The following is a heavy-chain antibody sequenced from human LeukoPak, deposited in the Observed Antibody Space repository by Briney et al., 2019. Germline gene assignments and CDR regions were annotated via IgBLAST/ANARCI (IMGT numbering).Heavy chain of an antibody. CDR1: GGSFSGYY. V-gene: IGHV4-34*01. D-gene: IGHD4-23*01. J-gene: IGHJ2*01. CDR3: ARGGGKNWYFDP. CDR2: INHSGGT. Sequence: PSETLSRTCAVYGGSFSGYYWSWIRQPPGKGLEWIGEINHSGGTNYNPSLKSRVTISVDTSKNQFSLKLNSVTAADTAVYYCARGGGKNWYFDPWGRGTLVTVSS.